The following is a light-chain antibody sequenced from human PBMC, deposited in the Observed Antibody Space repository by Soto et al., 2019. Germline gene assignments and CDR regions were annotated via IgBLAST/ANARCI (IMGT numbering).Light chain of an antibody. V-gene: IGKV3D-15*01. Sequence: EIVLTQSPGTLSLSPGERATLSCRASQSVNIYLAWYQQKPGQAPRLLIYGASTRATGIPGRFSGSGSGTEFTLTISSLQPDDFATYYCQQYNSYSWTFGQGTKVDIK. CDR1: QSVNIY. CDR3: QQYNSYSWT. J-gene: IGKJ1*01. CDR2: GAS.